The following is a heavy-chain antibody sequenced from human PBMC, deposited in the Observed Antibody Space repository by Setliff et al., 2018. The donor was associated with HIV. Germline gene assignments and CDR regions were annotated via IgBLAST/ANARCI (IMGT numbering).Heavy chain of an antibody. Sequence: GGSLRLSCAASGFTFPGSAMSWVRQAPGKGLEWVSVISASGGSTYYADSVKGRFTISRDNSKNPLYLQMNSLRAEDTALYYCAKVPIWGSVDYWGQGTLVTVAS. CDR3: AKVPIWGSVDY. CDR2: ISASGGST. CDR1: GFTFPGSA. V-gene: IGHV3-23*01. D-gene: IGHD3-16*01. J-gene: IGHJ4*02.